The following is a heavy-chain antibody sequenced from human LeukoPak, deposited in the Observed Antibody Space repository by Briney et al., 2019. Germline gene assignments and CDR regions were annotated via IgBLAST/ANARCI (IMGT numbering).Heavy chain of an antibody. CDR2: IYYSGST. Sequence: PSESLSLTCTVSGYSISSGYYWGWIRQPPGKGLEWIGSIYYSGSTYYNPSLKGRVTISVDTSKNQFSLKLSSVTAADTAVYYCARLLGSHINYFDPWGQGTLATVSS. CDR1: GYSISSGYY. V-gene: IGHV4-38-2*02. D-gene: IGHD2-21*01. CDR3: ARLLGSHINYFDP. J-gene: IGHJ5*02.